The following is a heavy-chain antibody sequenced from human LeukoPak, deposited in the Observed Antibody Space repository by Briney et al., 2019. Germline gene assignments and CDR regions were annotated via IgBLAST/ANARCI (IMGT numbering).Heavy chain of an antibody. CDR2: IWDDGSNK. CDR1: GFTFTSYG. D-gene: IGHD3-22*01. J-gene: IGHJ4*02. V-gene: IGHV3-33*01. Sequence: GGSLRLFCAASGFTFTSYGMRWVRQAPGQGLEWVAVIWDDGSNKNYAQSVKGRFTISRDNSKNTLYLQMNSLRAEDTAVYYCARDPGVVVITDHFHYWGQGTLVTVSS. CDR3: ARDPGVVVITDHFHY.